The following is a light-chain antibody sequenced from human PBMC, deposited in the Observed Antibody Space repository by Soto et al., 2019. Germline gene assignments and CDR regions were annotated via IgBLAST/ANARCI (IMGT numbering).Light chain of an antibody. J-gene: IGLJ2*01. CDR2: EVS. V-gene: IGLV2-14*01. CDR3: SSYTSSSTLV. Sequence: QSALTQPASVSGSPGQSITISCTGTSSDVGGYNYVSWYQQHPGKAPKLMIYEVSNRPSGVSNRFSGSESGNTASLTISGRQAEDEADYYCSSYTSSSTLVFGGGTKVTVL. CDR1: SSDVGGYNY.